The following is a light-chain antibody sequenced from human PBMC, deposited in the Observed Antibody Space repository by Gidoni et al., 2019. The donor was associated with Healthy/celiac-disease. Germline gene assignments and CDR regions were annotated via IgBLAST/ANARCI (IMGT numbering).Light chain of an antibody. V-gene: IGKV3-15*01. Sequence: EIVLTPSPATLSVSPGERATLSCRASQSVSSNLAWYQQKPGQAPRLLIYDAATRPTGIPARFSGSGSGAEFTLTISSLQSEDFAVYYCQQYSNWPPMYTCXXXTKLEIK. J-gene: IGKJ2*01. CDR3: QQYSNWPPMYT. CDR2: DAA. CDR1: QSVSSN.